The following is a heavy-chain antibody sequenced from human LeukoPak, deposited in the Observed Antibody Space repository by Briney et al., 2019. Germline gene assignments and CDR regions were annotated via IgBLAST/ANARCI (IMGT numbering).Heavy chain of an antibody. V-gene: IGHV1-2*02. CDR3: ARSVGHRGQEHSYVYYFDY. Sequence: ASVRVSCKASGYTFTGYYMHWVRQAPGQGLEWMGWINPNSGGTNYAQKFQGRVTITRDTSISTAYMELSSLRSEDTAVYYCARSVGHRGQEHSYVYYFDYWGQGPLVTVSS. CDR1: GYTFTGYY. CDR2: INPNSGGT. J-gene: IGHJ4*02. D-gene: IGHD5-18*01.